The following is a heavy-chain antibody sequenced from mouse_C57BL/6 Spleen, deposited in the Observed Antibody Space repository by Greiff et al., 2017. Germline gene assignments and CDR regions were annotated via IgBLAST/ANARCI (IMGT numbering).Heavy chain of an antibody. Sequence: EVQRVESGGGLVKPGGSLKLSCAASGFTFSSYTMSWVRQTPEKRLEWVATISGGGGNTYYPDSVKGRFTISRDNAKNTLYLQMSSLRSEDTALYYCARRTEAMDYWGQGTSVTVSS. J-gene: IGHJ4*01. CDR2: ISGGGGNT. CDR3: ARRTEAMDY. CDR1: GFTFSSYT. V-gene: IGHV5-9*01.